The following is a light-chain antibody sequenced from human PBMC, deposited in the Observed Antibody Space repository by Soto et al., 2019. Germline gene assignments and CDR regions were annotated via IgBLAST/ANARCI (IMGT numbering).Light chain of an antibody. CDR3: QQYSIYPRA. J-gene: IGKJ1*01. CDR2: KAS. CDR1: QNIHDL. V-gene: IGKV1-5*03. Sequence: DIQMTQSPSTLSASVGDRITIPCRASQNIHDLLAWYRQKPGKAPNLPLYKASSVESGVPSRFSCSGYVTEFTLTISSLQPDDFATFYCQQYSIYPRAVGQGAKVDIK.